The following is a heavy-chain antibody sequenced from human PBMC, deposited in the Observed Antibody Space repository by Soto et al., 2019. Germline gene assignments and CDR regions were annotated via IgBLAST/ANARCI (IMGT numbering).Heavy chain of an antibody. CDR1: GVSISTYY. V-gene: IGHV4-59*01. CDR3: ARDVGPDY. CDR2: IYYSGST. Sequence: QVQLQESGPGLVKPSETLSLTCTVSGVSISTYYWSWIRQPPGKGLEWIGYIYYSGSTNYNPSLKSRVTISVDTSTTRFSLKLSSVTAADTAVYYCARDVGPDYWGQGTLVTVSS. D-gene: IGHD3-16*01. J-gene: IGHJ4*02.